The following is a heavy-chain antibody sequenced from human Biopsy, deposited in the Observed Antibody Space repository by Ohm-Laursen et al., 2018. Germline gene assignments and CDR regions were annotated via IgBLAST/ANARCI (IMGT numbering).Heavy chain of an antibody. J-gene: IGHJ4*02. V-gene: IGHV1-18*01. CDR2: ISGYNGNT. CDR3: ARNRANDYVWGSYGDDN. D-gene: IGHD3-16*01. Sequence: ASVKVSCNASGYTYTSYGISWVRQAPGQGPEWMGWISGYNGNTVYPQNHQGRVTLTTDASTATAYMELRGLISDDTAVYYCARNRANDYVWGSYGDDNWGQGTLVTVSS. CDR1: GYTYTSYG.